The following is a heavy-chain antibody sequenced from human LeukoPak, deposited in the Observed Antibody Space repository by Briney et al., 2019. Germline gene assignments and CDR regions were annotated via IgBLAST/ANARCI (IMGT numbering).Heavy chain of an antibody. CDR3: ARADYQLLSPSYNWFDP. CDR1: GFTFSSYA. Sequence: GGSLRLSCAASGFTFSSYAIHWVRQAPGKGLEWVAVISYDGSNKYYADSVKGRFTISRDNSKNTLYLQMNSLRAEDTAVYYCARADYQLLSPSYNWFDPWGQGTLVTVSS. CDR2: ISYDGSNK. V-gene: IGHV3-30*04. J-gene: IGHJ5*02. D-gene: IGHD2-2*01.